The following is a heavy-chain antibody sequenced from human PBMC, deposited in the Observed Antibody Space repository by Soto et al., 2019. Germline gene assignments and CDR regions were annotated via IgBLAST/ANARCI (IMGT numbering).Heavy chain of an antibody. J-gene: IGHJ6*02. Sequence: PGGSLILSCTASGFTFGDYAMTWFRQAPGKGLEWVGLIRSKASGGTTEYAASVKGRFTISRDDSKTIAYLHMNSLKTEDTAVYYCTRENSGYDFSYYYGMDVWGQGTTVTVSS. CDR1: GFTFGDYA. V-gene: IGHV3-49*03. CDR2: IRSKASGGTT. CDR3: TRENSGYDFSYYYGMDV. D-gene: IGHD5-12*01.